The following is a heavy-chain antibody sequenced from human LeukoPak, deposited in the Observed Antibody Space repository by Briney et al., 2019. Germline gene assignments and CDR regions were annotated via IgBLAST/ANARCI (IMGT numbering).Heavy chain of an antibody. CDR1: GFTFSHYS. V-gene: IGHV3-21*01. Sequence: GGSLRLSCGASGFTFSHYSMNWVRESPGKGLEWVSSISSDSNYIYDADSMQGRFTITRDNAKNSLYLHMNSLRAEDTAVYYCATLQLGPTTNYWGQGTLVTVSS. CDR2: ISSDSNYI. CDR3: ATLQLGPTTNY. J-gene: IGHJ4*02. D-gene: IGHD1-26*01.